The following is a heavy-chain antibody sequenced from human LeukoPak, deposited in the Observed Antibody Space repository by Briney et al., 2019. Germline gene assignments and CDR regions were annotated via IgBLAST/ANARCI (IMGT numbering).Heavy chain of an antibody. V-gene: IGHV1-18*01. CDR3: ARDPPHLCSSTSCFGDY. J-gene: IGHJ4*02. D-gene: IGHD2-2*01. CDR2: ISAYNGNT. Sequence: ASVKVSCKSSGYTFTNYGISWVRQAPGQGLEWMGWISAYNGNTNYAQEIQGRVTMTTDTSTNTAYMELRSLRSDDTAVYYCARDPPHLCSSTSCFGDYWGQGTLVTVSS. CDR1: GYTFTNYG.